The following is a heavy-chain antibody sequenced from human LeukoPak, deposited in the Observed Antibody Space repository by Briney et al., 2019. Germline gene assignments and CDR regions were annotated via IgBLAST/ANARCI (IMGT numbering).Heavy chain of an antibody. D-gene: IGHD2-15*01. Sequence: GGSLRLSCAASGFTFSSYGMHWVRQAPGKGLEWVAVIWYDGSNKYYADSVKGRFTISRDNSKNALYLHMNSLRAEDTAVYYCARRYCSGGSCYSFRGDWFDPWGQGTLVTVSS. J-gene: IGHJ5*02. CDR3: ARRYCSGGSCYSFRGDWFDP. V-gene: IGHV3-33*01. CDR1: GFTFSSYG. CDR2: IWYDGSNK.